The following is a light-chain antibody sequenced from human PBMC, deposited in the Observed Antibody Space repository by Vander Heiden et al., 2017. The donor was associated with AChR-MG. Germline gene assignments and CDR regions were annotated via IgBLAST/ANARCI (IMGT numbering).Light chain of an antibody. CDR3: QQEDSTPRT. Sequence: IVMTQSPHPLAVSLGERATINCKSSQSFLHSSTNNNYIGWYQQKAGQPPKLLIYWASTREAGVPDRFSGRGSGTDFTLTISSLQAEDVAVYYCQQEDSTPRTFGQGTKVEIK. J-gene: IGKJ1*01. CDR1: QSFLHSSTNNNY. CDR2: WAS. V-gene: IGKV4-1*01.